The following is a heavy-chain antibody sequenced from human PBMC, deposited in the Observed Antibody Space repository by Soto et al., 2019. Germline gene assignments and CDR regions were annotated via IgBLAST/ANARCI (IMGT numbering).Heavy chain of an antibody. Sequence: GGSLRLSCAASGFTFSSYGMHWVRQAPGKGLEWVAVISYDGSNKYYADSVKGRFTISRDNSKNTLYLQMNSLRAEDTAVYYCAKERLSVQHQLVPHTYYYLGMDVWGQGTTVTVSS. CDR2: ISYDGSNK. CDR1: GFTFSSYG. J-gene: IGHJ6*02. CDR3: AKERLSVQHQLVPHTYYYLGMDV. V-gene: IGHV3-30*18. D-gene: IGHD6-13*01.